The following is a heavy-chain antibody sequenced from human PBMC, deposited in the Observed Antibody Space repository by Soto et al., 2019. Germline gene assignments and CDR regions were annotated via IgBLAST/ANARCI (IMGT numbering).Heavy chain of an antibody. V-gene: IGHV1-69*13. D-gene: IGHD6-19*01. CDR2: IIPIFGTA. J-gene: IGHJ6*02. Sequence: SVKVSCKASGGTFSSYAISWVRQAPGQGLEWMGGIIPIFGTANYAQKFQGRVTITADESTSTAYMELSSLRSEDTAVYYCARLDDSYSSGWYVRNAGYYGMDVWGQGTTVTV. CDR3: ARLDDSYSSGWYVRNAGYYGMDV. CDR1: GGTFSSYA.